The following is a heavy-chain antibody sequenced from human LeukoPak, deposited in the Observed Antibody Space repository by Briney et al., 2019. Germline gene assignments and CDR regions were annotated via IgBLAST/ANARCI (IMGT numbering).Heavy chain of an antibody. V-gene: IGHV1-2*02. CDR1: GYTFTDYY. Sequence: ASVKVSCKASGYTFTDYYIHWVRQAPGQGLEWMGWINPNSGGTNYAQKFQGRVTMTRDTSISTAYMELSRLRSDDTAVYYCARDWITMRKLINWFDPWGQGTLVTVSS. J-gene: IGHJ5*02. D-gene: IGHD3-22*01. CDR2: INPNSGGT. CDR3: ARDWITMRKLINWFDP.